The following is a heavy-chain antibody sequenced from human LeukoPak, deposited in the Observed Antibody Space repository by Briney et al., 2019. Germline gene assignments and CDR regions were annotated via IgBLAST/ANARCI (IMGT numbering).Heavy chain of an antibody. V-gene: IGHV4-39*07. Sequence: SETLSLTCTVSGGSISSSSYYWGWIRQPPGKGLEWIGSIYYSGSTNYNPSLKSRVTISVDTSKNQFSLKLSSVTAADTAVYYCASLTTVTNAPFDYWGQGTLVTVSS. J-gene: IGHJ4*02. CDR1: GGSISSSSYY. CDR2: IYYSGST. CDR3: ASLTTVTNAPFDY. D-gene: IGHD4-17*01.